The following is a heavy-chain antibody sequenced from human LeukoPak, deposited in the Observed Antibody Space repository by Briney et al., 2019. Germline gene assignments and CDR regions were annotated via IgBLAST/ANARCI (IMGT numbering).Heavy chain of an antibody. D-gene: IGHD4-11*01. J-gene: IGHJ4*02. CDR3: ARRYSNYFFDY. CDR1: GYSITSGYY. V-gene: IGHV4-38-2*01. Sequence: PSETLSLTCAVSGYSITSGYYWAWIRQPPGKGLEWIGNIYHSGSTYYNASLKSRFTISVDTSKNQFSLKLSSVTAADTAVYYCARRYSNYFFDYWGQGTLVTVSS. CDR2: IYHSGST.